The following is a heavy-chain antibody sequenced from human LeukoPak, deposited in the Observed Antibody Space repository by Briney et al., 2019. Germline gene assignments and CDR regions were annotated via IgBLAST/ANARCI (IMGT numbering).Heavy chain of an antibody. CDR3: ARVDYYYGSGSYYGNNWFDL. D-gene: IGHD3-10*01. V-gene: IGHV1-2*02. CDR2: INPNSGGT. J-gene: IGHJ5*02. Sequence: ASVKVSCKASGYTFTGYYMHWVRQAPGQGLEWMGWINPNSGGTNCAQKLQGRVTMTRDTSISTAYMELSRLRSDDTAVYYCARVDYYYGSGSYYGNNWFDLWGQGTLVTVSS. CDR1: GYTFTGYY.